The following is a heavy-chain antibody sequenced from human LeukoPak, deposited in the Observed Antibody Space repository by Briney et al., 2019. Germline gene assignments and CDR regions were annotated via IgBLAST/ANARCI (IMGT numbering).Heavy chain of an antibody. Sequence: GGSLRLSCAASGFTFSSYWMSWVRQAPGKGLQSVAYISQDVSHKYYVDSVKGRFTISRDNAKNSLHLEMNSLRAEDTALYYCARVGYNCWNFENWGQGTLVTVSS. D-gene: IGHD5-18*01. V-gene: IGHV3-7*01. CDR2: ISQDVSHK. CDR3: ARVGYNCWNFEN. CDR1: GFTFSSYW. J-gene: IGHJ4*02.